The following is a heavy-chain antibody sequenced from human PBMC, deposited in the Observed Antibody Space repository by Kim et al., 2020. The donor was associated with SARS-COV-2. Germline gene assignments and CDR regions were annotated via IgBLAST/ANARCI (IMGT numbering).Heavy chain of an antibody. CDR2: INHSGST. V-gene: IGHV4-34*01. CDR1: GGSFSGYY. J-gene: IGHJ6*02. D-gene: IGHD3-10*01. Sequence: SETLSLTCAVYGGSFSGYYWSWIRQPPGKGLEWIGEINHSGSTNYNPSLKSRVTISVDTSKNQFSLKLSSVTAADTAVYYCARGSLWFGELFVSGRYYYYGRGVWGQGTTVTVSS. CDR3: ARGSLWFGELFVSGRYYYYGRGV.